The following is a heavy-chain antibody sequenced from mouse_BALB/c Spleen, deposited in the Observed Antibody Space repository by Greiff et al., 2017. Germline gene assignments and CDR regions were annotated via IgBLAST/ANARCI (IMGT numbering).Heavy chain of an antibody. J-gene: IGHJ3*01. Sequence: QVHVKQSGAELARPGASVKLSCKASGYTFTDYYINWVKQRTGQGLEWIGEIYPGSGNTYYNEKFKGKATLTADKSSSTAYMQLSSLTSEDSAVYFCARSGYGNYEGAWFAYWGQGTLVTVSA. D-gene: IGHD2-10*02. V-gene: IGHV1-77*01. CDR3: ARSGYGNYEGAWFAY. CDR2: IYPGSGNT. CDR1: GYTFTDYY.